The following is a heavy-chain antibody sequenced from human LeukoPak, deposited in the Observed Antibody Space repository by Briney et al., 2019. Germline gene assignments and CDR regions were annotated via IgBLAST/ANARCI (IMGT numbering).Heavy chain of an antibody. Sequence: SGTLSLTCAVYGESFSGYYWTWIRQPPGKGLEWIGEINHSGSTNYNASLKSRVTISVDTSKNQFSLKLSSVTAADTAVYFCARGPYSYDSSGAFDIWGQGTMVTVSS. CDR1: GESFSGYY. D-gene: IGHD3-22*01. J-gene: IGHJ3*02. CDR2: INHSGST. V-gene: IGHV4-34*01. CDR3: ARGPYSYDSSGAFDI.